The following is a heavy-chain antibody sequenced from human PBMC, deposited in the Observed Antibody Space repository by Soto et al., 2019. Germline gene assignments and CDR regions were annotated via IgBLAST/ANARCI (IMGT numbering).Heavy chain of an antibody. J-gene: IGHJ4*02. Sequence: QVQLQESGPGLVKPSETLSLTCTVSGGSISSYYWSWIRQPPGKGLEWIGYIYYSGSTNYNPSLKSRVTISVDTSKNQFSLKLSSVTAADTAVYYCASTYYYDSSGYYGIDYWGQGTLVTVSS. V-gene: IGHV4-59*01. D-gene: IGHD3-22*01. CDR1: GGSISSYY. CDR2: IYYSGST. CDR3: ASTYYYDSSGYYGIDY.